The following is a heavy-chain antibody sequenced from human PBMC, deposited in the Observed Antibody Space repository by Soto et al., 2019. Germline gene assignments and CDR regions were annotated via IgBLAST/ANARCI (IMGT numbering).Heavy chain of an antibody. CDR1: GFTFSSYS. V-gene: IGHV3-48*01. Sequence: EVQLVESGGGLVQPGGSLRLSCAASGFTFSSYSMNWVRQAPGKGLEWVSYISSSSSTIYYADSVKGRFTISRDNAKNSLYLQMNSLRAEDTAVYFCAVTVTGAFDIWGQGTMVTVSS. D-gene: IGHD4-17*01. CDR2: ISSSSSTI. J-gene: IGHJ3*02. CDR3: AVTVTGAFDI.